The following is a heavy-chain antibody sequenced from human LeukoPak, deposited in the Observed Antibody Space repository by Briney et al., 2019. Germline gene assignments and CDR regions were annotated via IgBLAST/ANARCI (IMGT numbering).Heavy chain of an antibody. D-gene: IGHD3-3*01. CDR2: IKQDGSEK. V-gene: IGHV3-7*01. CDR1: GLTFSSYW. J-gene: IGHJ6*03. Sequence: GGSLRLSCAASGLTFSSYWMTWVRQAPGKGLEWVANIKQDGSEKYYVDSVKGRFTVSRDNAKNSLYLQMNSLRAEDTAVFYCARDSSTGLWSHYMDVWGKGTTVTVSS. CDR3: ARDSSTGLWSHYMDV.